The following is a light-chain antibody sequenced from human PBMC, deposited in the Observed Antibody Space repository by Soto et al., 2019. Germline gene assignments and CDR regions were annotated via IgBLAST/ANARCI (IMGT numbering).Light chain of an antibody. CDR1: SSYFGGYNF. V-gene: IGLV2-14*01. Sequence: QSVLTQPASVSASPGQSITISCTRTSSYFGGYNFVSWYQQHPGKAPKLMMFEVKNRPSGVSNRFSGSKSGNTASLTISGIQAEDAADDYCSAWTSSTSQVLGGGTKLTVL. CDR2: EVK. CDR3: SAWTSSTSQV. J-gene: IGLJ2*01.